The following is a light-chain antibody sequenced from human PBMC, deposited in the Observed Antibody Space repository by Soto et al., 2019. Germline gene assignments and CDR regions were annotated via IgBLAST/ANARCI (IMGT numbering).Light chain of an antibody. J-gene: IGKJ1*01. V-gene: IGKV3-11*01. CDR3: QKRDNWPWT. Sequence: EIVLTQSPATLSLSPGERATLSCRASQSVSSYLAWYQQKPGKATRXFXYDEYNRDNGIPARFSGSGSGTDFTLTISSLEPDDVAVYYCQKRDNWPWTFGQGTKADNK. CDR1: QSVSSY. CDR2: DEY.